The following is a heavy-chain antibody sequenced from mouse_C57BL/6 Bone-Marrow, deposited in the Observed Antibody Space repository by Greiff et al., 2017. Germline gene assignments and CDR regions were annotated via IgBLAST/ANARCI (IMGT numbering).Heavy chain of an antibody. Sequence: QVHVKQSGAELVRPGASVKLSCKASGYTFTDYYINWVKQRPGQGLEWIARIYPGSGNTYYNEKFKGKATLTAEKSSSTAYMQLSSLPSEDSAVYFCARKGYYGSSFDYWGQGTTLTVSA. CDR1: GYTFTDYY. CDR2: IYPGSGNT. J-gene: IGHJ2*01. D-gene: IGHD1-1*01. CDR3: ARKGYYGSSFDY. V-gene: IGHV1-76*01.